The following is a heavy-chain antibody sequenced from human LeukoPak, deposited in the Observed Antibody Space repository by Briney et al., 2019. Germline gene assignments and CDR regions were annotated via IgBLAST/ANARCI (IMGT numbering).Heavy chain of an antibody. V-gene: IGHV3-21*01. Sequence: GGSLRLSCAASGFSFSSHSINWVRQVPGKGLEWVSLISSRSNYIYYADSVKGRFTISRDNAKNSLYLQMNSLRVEDTAVYYCARGGVQATRTLIDYWGQGTLVTVSS. CDR1: GFSFSSHS. J-gene: IGHJ4*02. CDR2: ISSRSNYI. D-gene: IGHD1-26*01. CDR3: ARGGVQATRTLIDY.